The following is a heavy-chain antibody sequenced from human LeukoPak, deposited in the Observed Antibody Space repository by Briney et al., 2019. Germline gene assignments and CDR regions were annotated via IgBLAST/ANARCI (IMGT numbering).Heavy chain of an antibody. CDR2: IYYSGST. CDR1: GVSLTSSRYH. D-gene: IGHD3-16*01. V-gene: IGHV4-39*01. Sequence: SETLSLTCTVSGVSLTSSRYHWGWIRQSPGKGLEWIGSIYYSGSTYSNPSLSSRVTIPIDTSRDQFSLKLSSVTAADTAVYYCARHRERLYGDYFDLWGHGTLVTVAP. J-gene: IGHJ4*01. CDR3: ARHRERLYGDYFDL.